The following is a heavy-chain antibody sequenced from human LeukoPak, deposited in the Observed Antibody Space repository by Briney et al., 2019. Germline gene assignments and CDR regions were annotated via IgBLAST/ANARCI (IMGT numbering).Heavy chain of an antibody. Sequence: GESLKISCKGSGYSFSNYWIGWVRQMPGKGLEWMGIVYPDDSGIRYSPSFQGQVTISADKSISTAYLQWSSLKASDTAMYYCARTSSSGWSDYYYYGMDVWGQGTTVTVSS. CDR2: VYPDDSGI. V-gene: IGHV5-51*01. J-gene: IGHJ6*02. D-gene: IGHD6-19*01. CDR1: GYSFSNYW. CDR3: ARTSSSGWSDYYYYGMDV.